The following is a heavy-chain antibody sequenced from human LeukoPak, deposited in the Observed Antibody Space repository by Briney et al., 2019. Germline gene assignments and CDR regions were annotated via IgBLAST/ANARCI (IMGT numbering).Heavy chain of an antibody. CDR2: ISSSSSYI. CDR1: GFTFSSYS. Sequence: GGSLRLSCAASGFTFSSYSMNWVRQAPGKGLEWVSFISSSSSYIYYADSVKGRFTISRDNAKNSLYLRMNSLRAEDTAVYYCASYDFWSGFGQDNWGQGTLVTVSS. D-gene: IGHD3-3*01. J-gene: IGHJ4*02. V-gene: IGHV3-21*01. CDR3: ASYDFWSGFGQDN.